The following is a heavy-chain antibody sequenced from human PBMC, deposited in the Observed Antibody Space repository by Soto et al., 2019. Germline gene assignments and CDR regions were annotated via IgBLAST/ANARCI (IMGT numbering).Heavy chain of an antibody. D-gene: IGHD6-6*01. CDR1: SGSISGSTYY. J-gene: IGHJ3*02. CDR3: ASHIHSMATRLRAFDI. CDR2: IYKSGST. V-gene: IGHV4-39*01. Sequence: ETLSLTCTVSSGSISGSTYYWGWIRQPPGKGLEWIGSIYKSGSTYYNPSLKSRVTISVDTSKNQFSLKLNSVTAADTAVYYRASHIHSMATRLRAFDIWGQGTMVTVSS.